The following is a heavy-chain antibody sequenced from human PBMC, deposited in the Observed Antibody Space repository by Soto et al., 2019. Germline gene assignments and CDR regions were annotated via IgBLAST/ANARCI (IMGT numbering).Heavy chain of an antibody. CDR2: INHSGST. CDR3: AGLRAVAGTSSLLGY. CDR1: GGSFSGYY. Sequence: QVQLQQWGAGLLKPSETLSLTCAVYGGSFSGYYWSWIRQPPGKGLEWIGEINHSGSTNYNPSLKSRVTISVDTSKNQFSLKLSSLTAADTAVYYCAGLRAVAGTSSLLGYWGQGTLVTVAA. V-gene: IGHV4-34*01. D-gene: IGHD6-19*01. J-gene: IGHJ4*02.